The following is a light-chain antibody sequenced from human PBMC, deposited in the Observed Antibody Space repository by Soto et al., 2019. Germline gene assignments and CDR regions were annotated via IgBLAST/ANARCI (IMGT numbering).Light chain of an antibody. V-gene: IGKV3-20*01. Sequence: EIVLPQSTGNLTLSPGERATLSCRASQSVSRSHLAWYQQKPGQAPRLLIYGASSRATGIADRFSGSGSGTDFTLTISRLEPEDFAVYYCQQYGNSPPYSFGQGTKVDIK. J-gene: IGKJ2*03. CDR1: QSVSRSH. CDR2: GAS. CDR3: QQYGNSPPYS.